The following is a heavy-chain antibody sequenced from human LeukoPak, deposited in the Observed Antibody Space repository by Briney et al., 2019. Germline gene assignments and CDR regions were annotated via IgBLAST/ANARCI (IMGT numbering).Heavy chain of an antibody. CDR3: AKDSAAAGTYFDY. CDR2: ISYDGSNK. V-gene: IGHV3-30-3*01. D-gene: IGHD6-13*01. J-gene: IGHJ4*02. CDR1: GFTFSSYA. Sequence: PGRSLRLSCAASGFTFSSYAMHWVRQAPGKGLEWVSVISYDGSNKYYADSVKGRFTISRDNSKNTLYLQMNSLRAEDTAVYYCAKDSAAAGTYFDYWGQGTLVTVSS.